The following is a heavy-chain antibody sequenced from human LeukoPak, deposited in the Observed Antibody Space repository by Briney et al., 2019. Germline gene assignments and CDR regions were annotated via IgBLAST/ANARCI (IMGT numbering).Heavy chain of an antibody. J-gene: IGHJ5*02. Sequence: GGSLRLSCAASGFTFRCYSMNWVRQAPGKGLEWVSYISSSSSTIYYAHSVKGRFTISRDNDKNSLYLQMNSLRAEDTAVYYCASLYGSGPNWFDPWGQGTLVTVSS. CDR2: ISSSSSTI. CDR3: ASLYGSGPNWFDP. CDR1: GFTFRCYS. D-gene: IGHD3-10*01. V-gene: IGHV3-48*01.